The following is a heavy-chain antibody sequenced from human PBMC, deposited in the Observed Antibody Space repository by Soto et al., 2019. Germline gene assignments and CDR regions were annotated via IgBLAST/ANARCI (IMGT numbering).Heavy chain of an antibody. D-gene: IGHD6-19*01. V-gene: IGHV3-74*01. J-gene: IGHJ1*01. CDR2: INSDGSST. Sequence: GGSLRLSCAASGFTFSSYSMNWVRQAPGKGLVWVSRINSDGSSTSYADSVKGRFTISRDNAKNTLYLQMNSLRAEDTAVYYCASPSSGWYYGYFQHWGQGTLVTVSS. CDR1: GFTFSSYS. CDR3: ASPSSGWYYGYFQH.